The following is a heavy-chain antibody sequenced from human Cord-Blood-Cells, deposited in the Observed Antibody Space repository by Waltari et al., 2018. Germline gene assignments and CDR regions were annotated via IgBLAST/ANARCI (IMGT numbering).Heavy chain of an antibody. CDR3: ARDSGDYVWGSYRYFDY. Sequence: EVQLVESGGGLVKPGGSLRLSCAASGFTFSSYSMNWVHQAPGKGLEWVSSISSSSSYIYYADSVKGRFTISRDNAKNSLYLQMNSLRAEDTAVYYCARDSGDYVWGSYRYFDYWGQGTLVTVSS. CDR2: ISSSSSYI. V-gene: IGHV3-21*01. D-gene: IGHD3-16*02. CDR1: GFTFSSYS. J-gene: IGHJ4*02.